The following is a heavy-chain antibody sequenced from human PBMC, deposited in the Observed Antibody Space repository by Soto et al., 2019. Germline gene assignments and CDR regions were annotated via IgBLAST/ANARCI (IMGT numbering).Heavy chain of an antibody. J-gene: IGHJ4*02. D-gene: IGHD2-2*01. CDR2: IIPILGLA. CDR1: GGTFSSYT. CDR3: ASQREYCSSTSCYGGVDY. Sequence: QVQLVQSGAEVKKPGSSVKVSCKASGGTFSSYTISWVRQAPGQGLEWMGRIIPILGLANYAQKFQGRVTITADKSTSTAYVELSILRSEDTAVYYCASQREYCSSTSCYGGVDYWGQGTLVTVSS. V-gene: IGHV1-69*02.